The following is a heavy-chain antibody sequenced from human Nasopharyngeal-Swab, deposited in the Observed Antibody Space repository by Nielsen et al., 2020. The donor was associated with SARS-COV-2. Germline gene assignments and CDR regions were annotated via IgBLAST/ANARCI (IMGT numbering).Heavy chain of an antibody. J-gene: IGHJ6*03. V-gene: IGHV3-7*03. Sequence: GGSLRLSCAATGLSFSGCWMTWVRQAPGKGLEWVANIKNDGSEKYYGDSVKGRFTISRDNAKNSLFLQMSTLRAEDTAVYYCAKITADYDFWSHQYYYYMDVWGKGTTVTVSS. CDR1: GLSFSGCW. CDR3: AKITADYDFWSHQYYYYMDV. CDR2: IKNDGSEK. D-gene: IGHD3-3*01.